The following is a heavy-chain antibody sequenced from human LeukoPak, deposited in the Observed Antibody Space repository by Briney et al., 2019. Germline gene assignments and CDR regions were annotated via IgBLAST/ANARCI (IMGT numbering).Heavy chain of an antibody. CDR1: GGSISSSSYY. J-gene: IGHJ6*03. CDR3: ARRAVQSYYMDV. V-gene: IGHV4-39*01. D-gene: IGHD1-1*01. CDR2: IYYVGST. Sequence: SETLSLTCTVSGGSISSSSYYWGWIRQPPGKGLEWIGNIYYVGSTYYNPSLKSRLTISVDTSKNQFSLKLSSVTAADTAVYYCARRAVQSYYMDVWGKGTTVTVSS.